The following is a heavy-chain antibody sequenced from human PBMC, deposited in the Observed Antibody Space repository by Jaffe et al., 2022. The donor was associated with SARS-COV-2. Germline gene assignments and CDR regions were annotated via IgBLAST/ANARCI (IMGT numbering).Heavy chain of an antibody. V-gene: IGHV4-34*01. J-gene: IGHJ6*03. CDR3: AKPNTMTSTYYYMDV. Sequence: QVQLQQWGAGLLKPSETLSLTCGVYGGSFSGYYWNWIRQSPGKGLEWIGDINNSGSTNYNPSLKSRVTISVDTSKNQFSLKLRSVTAADTAVYYCAKPNTMTSTYYYMDVWGKGTTVTVSS. CDR2: INNSGST. D-gene: IGHD4-17*01. CDR1: GGSFSGYY.